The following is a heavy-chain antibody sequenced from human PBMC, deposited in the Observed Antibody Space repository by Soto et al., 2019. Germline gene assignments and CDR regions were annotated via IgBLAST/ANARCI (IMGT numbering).Heavy chain of an antibody. CDR2: ISGSGGST. J-gene: IGHJ6*02. D-gene: IGHD3-22*01. CDR1: GFTFSSYA. Sequence: GGSLRLSCAASGFTFSSYAMSWVRQAPGKGLEWVSAISGSGGSTYYADSVKGRFTISRDNSKNTLYLQMNSLRAEDTAVYYCAKPLEDYDSSGYTYGMDVWGQGTTVTVSS. V-gene: IGHV3-23*01. CDR3: AKPLEDYDSSGYTYGMDV.